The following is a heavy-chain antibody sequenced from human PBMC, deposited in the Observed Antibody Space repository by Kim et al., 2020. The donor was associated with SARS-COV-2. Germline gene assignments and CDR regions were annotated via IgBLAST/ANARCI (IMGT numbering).Heavy chain of an antibody. V-gene: IGHV4-39*07. J-gene: IGHJ3*02. CDR1: GGSISSSSSY. CDR2: ISYGGST. Sequence: SETLSLTCTVSGGSISSSSSYWGWIRQPPGKGLDWIGSISYGGSTYYNPSLKSRVAISVDTSKNQFSLRLRSVTAADTAVYDCARLTTVTTKDAFDIWGQGTMVTVSS. D-gene: IGHD4-17*01. CDR3: ARLTTVTTKDAFDI.